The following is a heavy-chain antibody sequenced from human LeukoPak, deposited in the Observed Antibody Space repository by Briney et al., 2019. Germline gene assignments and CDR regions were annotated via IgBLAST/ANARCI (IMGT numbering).Heavy chain of an antibody. CDR1: GFTFSSFT. D-gene: IGHD2-2*02. V-gene: IGHV3-21*01. J-gene: IGHJ4*02. Sequence: GGSLRLSCAASGFTFSSFTMTWVRQAPGKGLEWVSSISNNFNIYYADSLKGRFTIARDNSKKSLYLQMNSLRADDTAVYYCARDSLYCSRTNCYTDFDYWGQGTLVTVSS. CDR2: ISNNFNI. CDR3: ARDSLYCSRTNCYTDFDY.